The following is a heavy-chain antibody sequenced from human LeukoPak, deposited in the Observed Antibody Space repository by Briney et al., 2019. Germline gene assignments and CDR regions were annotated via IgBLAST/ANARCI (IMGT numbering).Heavy chain of an antibody. CDR1: GGTFSDFA. CDR2: ILPVFGTP. D-gene: IGHD7-27*01. CDR3: ASADDHWEDGFSY. J-gene: IGHJ4*02. Sequence: SVKVSCKASGGTFSDFALSWLRQVPGQGLDWMGGILPVFGTPSYAQRFEGRVTITTDESTTTGYIEISSLTSEDTARYYCASADDHWEDGFSYWGPGTLGTGSS. V-gene: IGHV1-69*05.